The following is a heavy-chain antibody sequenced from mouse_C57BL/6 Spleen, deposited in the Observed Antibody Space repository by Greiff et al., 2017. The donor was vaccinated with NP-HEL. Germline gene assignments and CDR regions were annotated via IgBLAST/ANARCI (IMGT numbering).Heavy chain of an antibody. Sequence: VQLQQSGPGLVQPSQSLSITCTVSGFSLTSYGVHWVRQPPGKGLEWLGVIWSGGSTDYNAAFISRLSISKDNSKSQVFFKMNSLQADDTAIYYCAPSYYYGSLYYAMDYWGQGTSVTVSS. D-gene: IGHD1-1*01. J-gene: IGHJ4*01. CDR1: GFSLTSYG. V-gene: IGHV2-4*01. CDR2: IWSGGST. CDR3: APSYYYGSLYYAMDY.